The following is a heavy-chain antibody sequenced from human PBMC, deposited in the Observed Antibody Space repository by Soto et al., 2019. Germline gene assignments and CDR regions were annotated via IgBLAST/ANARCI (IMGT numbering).Heavy chain of an antibody. CDR2: IIPIFGTA. Sequence: SVKVSCKASGGTFSSYAISWVRQSPVQGLEWMGGIIPIFGTANYAQKFQGRVTITADKSTSTAYMELSSLRSEDTAVYYCARAGYCSGGSCYSYAFDIWGQGTMVTVSS. J-gene: IGHJ3*02. CDR1: GGTFSSYA. CDR3: ARAGYCSGGSCYSYAFDI. V-gene: IGHV1-69*06. D-gene: IGHD2-15*01.